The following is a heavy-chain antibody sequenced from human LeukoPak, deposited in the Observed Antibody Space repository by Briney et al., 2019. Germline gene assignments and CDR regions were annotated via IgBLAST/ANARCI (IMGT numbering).Heavy chain of an antibody. J-gene: IGHJ4*02. CDR1: GGTFSSYA. D-gene: IGHD6-19*01. CDR2: IIPIFGTA. V-gene: IGHV1-69*05. Sequence: SVKVSCKASGGTFSSYAISWVRQAPGQGLEWMGGIIPIFGTANYAQKFQGRVTITTDESTSTAYMELSSLRSEDTAVYYCARDAAVAGGGVDYWGQGTLVTVSS. CDR3: ARDAAVAGGGVDY.